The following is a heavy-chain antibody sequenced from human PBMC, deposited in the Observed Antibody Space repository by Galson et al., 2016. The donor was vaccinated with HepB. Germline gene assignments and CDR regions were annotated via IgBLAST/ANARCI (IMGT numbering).Heavy chain of an antibody. CDR2: IYHTEPT. D-gene: IGHD2-2*01. J-gene: IGHJ5*02. Sequence: ETLSLTCTVSGASINDSTWWTWVRQAPGRGLEWIGEIYHTEPTNNNPCLSSRFTLSIDKSRNQFSLNHTSATAADTAVYYCARAAIVPGARMVFDPWGQGTLVTVSS. CDR1: GASINDSTW. CDR3: ARAAIVPGARMVFDP. V-gene: IGHV4-4*02.